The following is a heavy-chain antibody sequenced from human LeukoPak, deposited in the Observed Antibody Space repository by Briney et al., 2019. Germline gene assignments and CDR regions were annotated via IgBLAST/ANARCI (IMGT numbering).Heavy chain of an antibody. CDR3: ARSPRREYCSGGSCYFFDY. V-gene: IGHV1-2*02. CDR1: GYIFSSYG. J-gene: IGHJ4*02. CDR2: INPNSGGT. D-gene: IGHD2-15*01. Sequence: ASVKVSCKVSGYIFSSYGISWVRQAPGQGLEWMGWINPNSGGTNYAQEFQGRVTMTRDTSISTAYMELSRLRSDDTAVYYCARSPRREYCSGGSCYFFDYWGQGTLVTVSS.